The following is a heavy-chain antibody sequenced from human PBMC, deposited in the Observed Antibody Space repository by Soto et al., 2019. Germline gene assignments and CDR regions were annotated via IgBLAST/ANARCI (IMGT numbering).Heavy chain of an antibody. J-gene: IGHJ4*02. V-gene: IGHV3-49*03. CDR2: IRSNTYGGTT. D-gene: IGHD6-6*01. CDR1: GFTFGDYA. CDR3: ARRKYLDY. Sequence: GGSLRLSCTTSGFTFGDYAMSWFRQAPGEGLEWIGYIRSNTYGGTTEYAASVKGRFTISRDDSKRVAHLQMNSLETEDTAVYFCARRKYLDYWGQGT.